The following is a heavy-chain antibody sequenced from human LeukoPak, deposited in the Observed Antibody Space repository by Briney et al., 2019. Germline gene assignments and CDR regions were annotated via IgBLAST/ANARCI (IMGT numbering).Heavy chain of an antibody. Sequence: SETLSLTCTVSGYSISTSYYWGWIRQPPGKGLEWIGSIYHSGNTYYNPSLKSRVTISVDTSKNQFSLKLNSVTAADTAVYYCARAGYGDSDFDYWGQGTLVTVSS. CDR3: ARAGYGDSDFDY. J-gene: IGHJ4*02. V-gene: IGHV4-38-2*02. CDR1: GYSISTSYY. D-gene: IGHD4-17*01. CDR2: IYHSGNT.